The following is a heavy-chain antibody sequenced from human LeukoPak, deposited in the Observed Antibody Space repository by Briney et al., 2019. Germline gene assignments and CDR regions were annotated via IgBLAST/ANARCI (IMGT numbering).Heavy chain of an antibody. D-gene: IGHD7-27*01. CDR3: ARDENWGSGYYCHGLDV. Sequence: GRSLRLSCSASGFNLNDYAMTWVRQAPGKGLEWVSYISKASSTMYYADSVRGRFTISRDNGKNSLFLDMKSLRDDDTAVYFCARDENWGSGYYCHGLDVWGQGTTVTVSS. J-gene: IGHJ6*02. V-gene: IGHV3-48*02. CDR1: GFNLNDYA. CDR2: ISKASSTM.